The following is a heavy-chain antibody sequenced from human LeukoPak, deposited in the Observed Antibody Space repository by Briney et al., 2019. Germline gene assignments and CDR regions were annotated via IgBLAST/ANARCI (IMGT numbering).Heavy chain of an antibody. CDR2: IYYSGST. CDR3: AAEDSSGLDDASDI. Sequence: SETLSLTCTVSGGSVSSGSYYWSWIRQPPGKGLEWIGYIYYSGSTNYNPSLKSRVTISVDTSKNQFSLKLSSVTAADTAVYYCAAEDSSGLDDASDIWGQGTMVTVSS. V-gene: IGHV4-61*01. D-gene: IGHD3-22*01. J-gene: IGHJ3*02. CDR1: GGSVSSGSYY.